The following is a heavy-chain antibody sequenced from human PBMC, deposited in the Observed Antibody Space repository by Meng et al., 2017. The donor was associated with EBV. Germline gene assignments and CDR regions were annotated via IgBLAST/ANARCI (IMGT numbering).Heavy chain of an antibody. CDR1: GYTFTSYG. J-gene: IGHJ4*02. CDR2: ISAYNGNT. CDR3: ARDGRLYDTPSPFDY. V-gene: IGHV1-18*01. D-gene: IGHD3-22*01. Sequence: QVQVVQSGAGVKKPGASVKVSCKASGYTFTSYGISWVRQAPGQGLEWIGWISAYNGNTNYAQKLQGRVTMTTDTSTSTAYMELRSLRSDDTAVYYCARDGRLYDTPSPFDYWGQGTLVTVSS.